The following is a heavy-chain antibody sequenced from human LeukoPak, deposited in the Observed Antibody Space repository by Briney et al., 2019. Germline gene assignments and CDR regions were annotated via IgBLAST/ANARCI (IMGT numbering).Heavy chain of an antibody. CDR1: GFTFSGSG. CDR2: IRTKVNSYAT. D-gene: IGHD6-13*01. Sequence: GGSLKLSCAASGFTFSGSGMHWVRQASGKGLEWLGRIRTKVNSYATAYAASVKGRFTISRDDSKNTAYLQMDSLKTEDTAVYYCSRGISGYGMDVWGQGTTVTVSS. J-gene: IGHJ6*02. CDR3: SRGISGYGMDV. V-gene: IGHV3-73*01.